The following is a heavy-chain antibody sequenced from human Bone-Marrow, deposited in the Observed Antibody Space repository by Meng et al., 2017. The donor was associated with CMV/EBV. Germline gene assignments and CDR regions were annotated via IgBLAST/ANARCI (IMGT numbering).Heavy chain of an antibody. CDR2: IRYDGSNK. Sequence: GESLKISCAASGFTFSSYGMHWVRQAPGKGLEWVAFIRYDGSNKYYADSVKGRFTISRDNSKNTLYLQMNSLRAEDTAVYYCAKLEDIVVVPAAGEDYWGQGTLVTASS. V-gene: IGHV3-30*02. D-gene: IGHD2-2*01. CDR1: GFTFSSYG. J-gene: IGHJ4*02. CDR3: AKLEDIVVVPAAGEDY.